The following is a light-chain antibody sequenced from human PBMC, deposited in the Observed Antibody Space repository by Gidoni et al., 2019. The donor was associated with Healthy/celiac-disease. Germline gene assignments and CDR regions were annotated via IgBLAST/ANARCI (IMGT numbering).Light chain of an antibody. Sequence: QSALTPTRSVYGSPGPSVTISCTGPSSDVGGYNYVSWYQQHPGKAPKLMIYDVSKRPSGVPGRFSGCNSCNTASLPISGLHAEDEADYYCCSYAGSWLFGGWTKLTVL. CDR3: CSYAGSWL. CDR1: SSDVGGYNY. V-gene: IGLV2-11*01. CDR2: DVS. J-gene: IGLJ3*02.